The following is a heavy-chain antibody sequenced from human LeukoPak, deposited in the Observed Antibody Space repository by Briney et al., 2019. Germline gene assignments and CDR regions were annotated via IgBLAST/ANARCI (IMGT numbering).Heavy chain of an antibody. J-gene: IGHJ6*02. CDR3: AKDIAHYYGMDV. CDR1: GFTFDNYA. V-gene: IGHV3-9*01. Sequence: GGSLRLSCAVSGFTFDNYAMHWVRQAPGKGLEWVSGISWNSGSIGCADSVKGRFTISRDNAENSLYLQMNSLRAEDTALYYCAKDIAHYYGMDVWGQGTTVTVSS. CDR2: ISWNSGSI.